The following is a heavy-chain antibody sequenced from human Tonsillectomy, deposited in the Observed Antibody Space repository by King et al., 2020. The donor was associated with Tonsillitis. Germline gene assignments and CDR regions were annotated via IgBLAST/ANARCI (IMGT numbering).Heavy chain of an antibody. J-gene: IGHJ4*02. D-gene: IGHD4-17*01. CDR1: GFTFSSYD. CDR3: ARLTTSQGGY. V-gene: IGHV3-30*03. CDR2: ISYDGSNK. Sequence: VQLVESGGGVVQPGRSLRLSCAASGFTFSSYDMHWVRQAPGKGLEWVAVISYDGSNKYYADSVKGRFTISRDNSKNTLYQQMNSLRAEDTAVYYCARLTTSQGGYWGQGTLGTVSS.